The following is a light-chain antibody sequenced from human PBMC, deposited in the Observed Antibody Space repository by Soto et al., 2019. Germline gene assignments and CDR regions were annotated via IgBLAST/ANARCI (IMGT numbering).Light chain of an antibody. Sequence: QSVLTQPPSASGTPGQRVTISCFGSSSNIGGNAVNWYQQLPGTTPKLLIYSNNQRPSGVPDRFSGSKSGTSASLAISGLQSEDEADYYCAAWDDSLSGYVFGTGTKLTVL. J-gene: IGLJ1*01. CDR3: AAWDDSLSGYV. V-gene: IGLV1-44*01. CDR1: SSNIGGNA. CDR2: SNN.